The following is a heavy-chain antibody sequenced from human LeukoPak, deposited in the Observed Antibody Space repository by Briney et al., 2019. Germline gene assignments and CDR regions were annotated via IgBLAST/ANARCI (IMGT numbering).Heavy chain of an antibody. D-gene: IGHD3/OR15-3a*01. CDR1: GFTFSSYG. V-gene: IGHV3-30*02. CDR2: IRYDGSNK. Sequence: GGSLRLSCAASGFTFSSYGMHWVRQAPGKGLEWVAFIRYDGSNKYYADSVKGRFTISRDNAKNTLYLQMNSLRGEDTAVYYCARDMLFGESVYNWFDPWGQGTLVTVSS. CDR3: ARDMLFGESVYNWFDP. J-gene: IGHJ5*02.